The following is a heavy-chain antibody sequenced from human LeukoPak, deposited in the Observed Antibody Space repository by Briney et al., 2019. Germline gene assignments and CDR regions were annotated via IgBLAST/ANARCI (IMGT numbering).Heavy chain of an antibody. CDR2: INSDGSST. V-gene: IGHV3-74*01. D-gene: IGHD2-2*02. J-gene: IGHJ4*02. CDR3: ARDQYTQALFDY. Sequence: GGSLRLSCAASGFXFSSYAISWVRQAPGKGLVWLSRINSDGSSTSYADSVKGRFTISRDNAKNTLYLQMNSLRAEDTAVYYCARDQYTQALFDYWGQGTLVTVSS. CDR1: GFXFSSYA.